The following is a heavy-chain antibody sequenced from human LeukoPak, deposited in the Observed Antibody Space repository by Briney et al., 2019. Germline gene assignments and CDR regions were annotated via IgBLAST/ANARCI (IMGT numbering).Heavy chain of an antibody. CDR3: ARESGYVDY. V-gene: IGHV4-31*03. J-gene: IGHJ4*03. CDR1: GGSTSSGRYY. Sequence: TQSLICTVSGGSTSSGRYYWTRIRQHPGKGLEWIGYIYYSGSTSYTPSLKSRVTISLDTSQNQFSLKLSSVTAADTAVYYCARESGYVDYWGPGNPGSVSS. CDR2: IYYSGST.